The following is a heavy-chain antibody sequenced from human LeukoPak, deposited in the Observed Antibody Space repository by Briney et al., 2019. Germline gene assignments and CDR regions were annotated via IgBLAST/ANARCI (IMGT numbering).Heavy chain of an antibody. CDR3: ATGSSRFYYYMDV. D-gene: IGHD3-10*01. CDR1: GGSIRSNSYY. CDR2: IYFSGNT. V-gene: IGHV4-39*01. Sequence: SETLSLTCTVSGGSIRSNSYYWGWIRQPPGKGLEWIGSIYFSGNTYYNPSLKSRVTISVDTSKNQFSLKLSSVTAADTAVYYCATGSSRFYYYMDVWGKGTTVTVSS. J-gene: IGHJ6*03.